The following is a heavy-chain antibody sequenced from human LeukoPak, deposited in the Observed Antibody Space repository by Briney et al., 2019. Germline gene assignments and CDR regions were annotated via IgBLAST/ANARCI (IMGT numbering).Heavy chain of an antibody. V-gene: IGHV1-8*01. CDR2: MNPNSGNT. D-gene: IGHD2-2*02. CDR3: ARAIYCSSTSCYTSGFDP. Sequence: ASVKVSCKASGYTFTSYDINWVRQATGQGLEWMGWMNPNSGNTGYAQKFQGRVTMTRNTSISTAYMELSSLRSGDTAVYYCARAIYCSSTSCYTSGFDPWGQGTLVTVSS. CDR1: GYTFTSYD. J-gene: IGHJ5*02.